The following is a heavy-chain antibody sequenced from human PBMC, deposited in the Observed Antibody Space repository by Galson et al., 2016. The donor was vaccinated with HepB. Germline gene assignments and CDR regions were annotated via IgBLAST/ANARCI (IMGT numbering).Heavy chain of an antibody. V-gene: IGHV4-59*01. Sequence: LSLTCTVSGGSISDYYCSWVRQSPGKGLEWIGHIYNSGNNKYNPSLESRVTISVDTSKNQFFLDVNSVTAADTAIYYCSATTTGWHAWWGQGNLVTVSS. J-gene: IGHJ4*02. CDR3: SATTTGWHAW. CDR2: IYNSGNN. CDR1: GGSISDYY. D-gene: IGHD6-19*01.